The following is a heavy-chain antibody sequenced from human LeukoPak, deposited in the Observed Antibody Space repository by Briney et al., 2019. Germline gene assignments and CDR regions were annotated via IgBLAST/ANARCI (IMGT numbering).Heavy chain of an antibody. CDR1: GYSFTDSW. V-gene: IGHV5-51*01. Sequence: GESLKISCQASGYSFTDSWIGWVRHTPAKGLEWMGIIYPGDSDTAYSPSFQGQVTISADRSINTAYLQWSSLKPSDTGVYYCGRHVRGRTACHWPYYFMDVWGIGSTVIVSS. J-gene: IGHJ6*03. CDR2: IYPGDSDT. D-gene: IGHD1-14*01. CDR3: GRHVRGRTACHWPYYFMDV.